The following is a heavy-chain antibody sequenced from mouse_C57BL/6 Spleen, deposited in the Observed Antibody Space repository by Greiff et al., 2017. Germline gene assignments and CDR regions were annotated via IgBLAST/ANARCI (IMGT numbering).Heavy chain of an antibody. D-gene: IGHD4-1*01. Sequence: VQLQQSGPELVKPGASVKIPCKASGYTFTDYNMDWVKQSPGKSLEWIGDINPNNGGTIYNQKFQGKATLTVDKSSSTAYMELRSLTSEDTAVYDSAKEGNWDDWFAYWGQGTLVTVSA. CDR2: INPNNGGT. V-gene: IGHV1-18*01. CDR3: AKEGNWDDWFAY. CDR1: GYTFTDYN. J-gene: IGHJ3*01.